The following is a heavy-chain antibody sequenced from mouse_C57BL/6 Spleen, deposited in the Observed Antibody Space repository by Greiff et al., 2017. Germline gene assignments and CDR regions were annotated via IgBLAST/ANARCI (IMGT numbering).Heavy chain of an antibody. Sequence: VQRVESGAELVRPGTSVKMSCKASGYTFTNYWIGWAKQRPGHGLEWIGDIYPGGGYTNYNEKFKGKATLTADKSSSTAYMQFSSLTSEDSAIYYCARKGLGYDYFDYWGQGTTLTVSS. V-gene: IGHV1-63*01. CDR1: GYTFTNYW. D-gene: IGHD2-2*01. J-gene: IGHJ2*01. CDR3: ARKGLGYDYFDY. CDR2: IYPGGGYT.